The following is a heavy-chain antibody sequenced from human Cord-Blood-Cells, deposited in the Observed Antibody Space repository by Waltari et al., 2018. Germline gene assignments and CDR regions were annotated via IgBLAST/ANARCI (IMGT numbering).Heavy chain of an antibody. Sequence: QVQLVESGGGVVQPGRSLRRPCAASGFPFSSSAMHGVRPAPGKGLEWVAVISYDGSNKYYADSVKGRFTISRDNSKNTLYLQMNSLRAEDTAVYYCARDPRLGFDYWGQGTLVTVSS. CDR2: ISYDGSNK. CDR1: GFPFSSSA. CDR3: ARDPRLGFDY. D-gene: IGHD7-27*01. V-gene: IGHV3-30-3*01. J-gene: IGHJ4*02.